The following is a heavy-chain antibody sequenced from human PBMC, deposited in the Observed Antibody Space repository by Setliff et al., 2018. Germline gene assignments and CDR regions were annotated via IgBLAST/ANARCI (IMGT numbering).Heavy chain of an antibody. Sequence: KASETLSLTCIGSGVSVSRHYWSWIRQPPGKTLEWIGYIYTGGSTTYNPSLKSRVTLSLDTSKNHLSLNLTSVTAADTAVYYCARDVWGAGTGWFDPWGLGILGTVSS. CDR2: IYTGGST. V-gene: IGHV4-4*08. CDR3: ARDVWGAGTGWFDP. J-gene: IGHJ5*02. D-gene: IGHD1-1*01. CDR1: GVSVSRHY.